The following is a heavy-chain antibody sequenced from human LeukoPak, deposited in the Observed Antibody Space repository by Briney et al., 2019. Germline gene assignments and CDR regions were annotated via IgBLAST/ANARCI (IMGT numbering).Heavy chain of an antibody. D-gene: IGHD1-26*01. CDR3: ARDSGSYTDYFDY. CDR1: GGSISSGSYY. Sequence: PSQTLSLTCTVSGGSISSGSYYWSWIRRPAGKGLEWIGRIYTSGSTNYNPSLKSRVTISVDTSKNQFSLKLSSATAADTAVYYCARDSGSYTDYFDYWGQGTLVTVSS. V-gene: IGHV4-61*02. CDR2: IYTSGST. J-gene: IGHJ4*02.